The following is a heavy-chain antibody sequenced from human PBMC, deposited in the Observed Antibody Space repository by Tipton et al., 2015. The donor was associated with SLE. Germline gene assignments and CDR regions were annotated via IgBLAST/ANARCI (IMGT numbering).Heavy chain of an antibody. CDR2: IYYSGTS. CDR1: GGSISSGGYY. D-gene: IGHD3-22*01. Sequence: TLSLTCNVSGGSISSGGYYWSWIRQHPGQGLEYIGYIYYSGTSYCIPSLKSRVTISVDTSKNQFSLRLSSVTAADTAVYYCPIYYHDSTGLHWFDPWGQGTLVTVSS. J-gene: IGHJ5*02. CDR3: PIYYHDSTGLHWFDP. V-gene: IGHV4-31*03.